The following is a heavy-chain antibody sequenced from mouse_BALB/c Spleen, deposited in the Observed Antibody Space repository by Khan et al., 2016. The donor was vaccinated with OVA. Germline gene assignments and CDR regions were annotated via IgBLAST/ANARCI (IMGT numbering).Heavy chain of an antibody. CDR3: ARAGYGAFAH. CDR2: IYPGSGYI. D-gene: IGHD3-2*02. V-gene: IGHV1-77*01. CDR1: GYTFTDFL. J-gene: IGHJ3*01. Sequence: QVQLQQSGPELVKPGASVKMSCKASGYTFTDFLISWLKQRPGQGLEWIGEIYPGSGYIYYNEKFKGKATLTSDNSSNTAYMQLSSLTSEDSAVYVCARAGYGAFAHWGQGTLVTVSA.